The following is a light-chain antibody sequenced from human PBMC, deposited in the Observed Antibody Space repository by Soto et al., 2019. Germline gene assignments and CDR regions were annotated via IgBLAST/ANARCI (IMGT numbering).Light chain of an antibody. CDR2: DVS. CDR3: CSYAGSWSV. CDR1: SSDVGGYNY. V-gene: IGLV2-11*01. J-gene: IGLJ1*01. Sequence: QSALTQPRSVSGSPGQSVTISCTGTSSDVGGYNYVSWYQQHPGKAPKLMIYDVSKRPSGVPDRFSGSKSGNTASLTISGRQAEDEADYYCCSYAGSWSVFGTGTKLTVL.